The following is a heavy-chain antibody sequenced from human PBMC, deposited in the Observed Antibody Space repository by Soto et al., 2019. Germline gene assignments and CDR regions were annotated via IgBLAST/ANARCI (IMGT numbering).Heavy chain of an antibody. J-gene: IGHJ4*02. V-gene: IGHV3-9*01. D-gene: IGHD3-22*01. CDR2: ISWNSGSL. CDR1: GFTFDDYA. CDR3: AKGVLGYYYDSSGYGFDY. Sequence: GGSLRLSCAASGFTFDDYAMHWVRQAPGKGLEWVSGISWNSGSLGYADSVKGRFTISRDNAKNSLYLQMNSLRAEDTALYYCAKGVLGYYYDSSGYGFDYWGQGTLVTVSS.